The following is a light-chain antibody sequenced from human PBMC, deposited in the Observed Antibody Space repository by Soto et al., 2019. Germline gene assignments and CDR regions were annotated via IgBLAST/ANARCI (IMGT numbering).Light chain of an antibody. Sequence: VLTQPPSASGTPGQRVTISCSGSSSNIGSNAVNWYQQLPGTAPKLLIYSTNQRPSGVPDRFSGSKSGTSASLAISGLQSDDEADYYCAAWDDSLNGPVFGGGTKLTVL. CDR3: AAWDDSLNGPV. CDR1: SSNIGSNA. J-gene: IGLJ2*01. V-gene: IGLV1-44*01. CDR2: STN.